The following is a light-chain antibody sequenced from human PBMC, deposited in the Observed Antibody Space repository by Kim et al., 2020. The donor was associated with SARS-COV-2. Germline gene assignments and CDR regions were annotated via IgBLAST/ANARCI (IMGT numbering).Light chain of an antibody. Sequence: SYELTQPLSVSVALGQTARITCGGNNIGSKNVHGYQQKPGQAPVLVIYMDSNRPSGIPERFFGSNSGNTATLTIRRAQGGDEADYYCQVWDRRTVVFGGG. V-gene: IGLV3-9*01. CDR1: NIGSKN. J-gene: IGLJ3*02. CDR2: MDS. CDR3: QVWDRRTVV.